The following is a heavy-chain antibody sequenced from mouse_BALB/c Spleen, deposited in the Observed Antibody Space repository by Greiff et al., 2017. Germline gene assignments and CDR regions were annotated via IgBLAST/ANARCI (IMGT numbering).Heavy chain of an antibody. D-gene: IGHD1-1*01. CDR1: GFTFSDYY. V-gene: IGHV5-4*02. CDR3: ARAYYYGSSYIDY. Sequence: VQLKESGGGLVKPGGSLKLSCAASGFTFSDYYMYWVRQTPEKRLEWVATISDGGSYTYYPDSVKGRFTISRDNAKNNLYLQMSSLKSEDTAMYYCARAYYYGSSYIDYWGQGTTLTVSS. J-gene: IGHJ2*01. CDR2: ISDGGSYT.